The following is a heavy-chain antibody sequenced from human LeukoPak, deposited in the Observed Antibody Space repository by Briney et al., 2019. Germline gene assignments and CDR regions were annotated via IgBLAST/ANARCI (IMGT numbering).Heavy chain of an antibody. Sequence: APVKVSCKASGYTFTSYYMHWVRQAPGQGLEWMGIINPSGGSTSYAQKFQGRVTMTRDTSTSTVYMELSSLRSEDTAVYYCARGGYSYGSYDSSGYYPDYWGQGTLVTVSS. CDR2: INPSGGST. CDR1: GYTFTSYY. J-gene: IGHJ4*02. CDR3: ARGGYSYGSYDSSGYYPDY. V-gene: IGHV1-46*01. D-gene: IGHD3-22*01.